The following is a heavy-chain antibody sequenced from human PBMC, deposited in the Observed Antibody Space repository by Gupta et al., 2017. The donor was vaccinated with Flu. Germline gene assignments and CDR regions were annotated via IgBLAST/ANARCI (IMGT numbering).Heavy chain of an antibody. V-gene: IGHV4-34*01. CDR1: GGSFSGYY. Sequence: QVQLQQWGAGLLKPSDTLSLTCAVDGGSFSGYYWSWIRQPPGKGLEWIGEINHSGSTNYNPSLKSRVTISVDTSKNQFSLKLSSVTAADTAVYYCATTVTTGSSYYGMDFWGQGTTVTVSS. CDR3: ATTVTTGSSYYGMDF. D-gene: IGHD4-11*01. CDR2: INHSGST. J-gene: IGHJ6*02.